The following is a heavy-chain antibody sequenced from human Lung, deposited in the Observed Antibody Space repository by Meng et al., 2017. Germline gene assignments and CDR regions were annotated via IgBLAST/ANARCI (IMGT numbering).Heavy chain of an antibody. CDR2: LIAVFDKT. D-gene: IGHD1-14*01. CDR3: ARGRRNEPLFDY. V-gene: IGHV1-69*13. Sequence: QVQLVQSGAEVKKPGSSVKVACKTSGGSFSTHTFSWVRQAPGQGLEWMGGLIAVFDKTKAAPRFQDRVTFTADESTSTAYMELSSLTFDDTAVYFCARGRRNEPLFDYWGQGTLVTVPQ. J-gene: IGHJ4*02. CDR1: GGSFSTHT.